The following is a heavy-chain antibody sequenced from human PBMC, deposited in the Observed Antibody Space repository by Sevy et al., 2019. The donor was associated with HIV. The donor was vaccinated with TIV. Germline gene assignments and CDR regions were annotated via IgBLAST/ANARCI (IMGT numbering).Heavy chain of an antibody. CDR3: ARRYSSSTGKTFDY. D-gene: IGHD6-6*01. J-gene: IGHJ4*02. CDR1: GYTFTSYG. CDR2: ISTYNGNT. Sequence: ASVKVSCKASGYTFTSYGISWVRQAPGEGLEWMGWISTYNGNTNYAQKLQGRVTMTTDTSTSTAYMELRSLRSDDTAVYDCARRYSSSTGKTFDYWGQGTLVTVSS. V-gene: IGHV1-18*01.